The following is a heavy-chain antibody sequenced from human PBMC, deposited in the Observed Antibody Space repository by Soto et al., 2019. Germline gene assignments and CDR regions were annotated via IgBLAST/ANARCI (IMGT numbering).Heavy chain of an antibody. CDR1: GFTFRNYA. CDR2: ISYDGGNK. CDR3: ARGDRGDIAVVVGVRPGEYGVDV. D-gene: IGHD2-15*01. V-gene: IGHV3-30-3*01. Sequence: QVQLVESGGGVVQPGRSLRLSCAASGFTFRNYAMHWVRQAPGKGLECVAVISYDGGNKFYRDYVKGRFTISRDNSKNTLYLQINSLRYEDTAVYYCARGDRGDIAVVVGVRPGEYGVDVWGQGTTVTVSS. J-gene: IGHJ6*02.